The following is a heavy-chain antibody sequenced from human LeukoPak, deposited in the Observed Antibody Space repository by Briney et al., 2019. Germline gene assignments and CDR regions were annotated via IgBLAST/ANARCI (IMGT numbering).Heavy chain of an antibody. V-gene: IGHV4-39*07. CDR2: IDHSGTT. CDR1: GGSISSGGYY. D-gene: IGHD2/OR15-2a*01. CDR3: ARGLTSMPPGGY. J-gene: IGHJ4*02. Sequence: PSETLSLTCTVSGGSISSGGYYWGWIRQAPGQGLEWIGTIDHSGTTYYNPSLKSRVTILVDTSKNQFSLKLSSVTAADTAVYYCARGLTSMPPGGYWGQGTLVTVSS.